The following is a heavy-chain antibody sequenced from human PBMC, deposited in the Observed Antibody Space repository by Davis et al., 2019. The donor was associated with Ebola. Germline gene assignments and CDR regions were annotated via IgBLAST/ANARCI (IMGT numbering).Heavy chain of an antibody. CDR1: GFTFSSNY. J-gene: IGHJ5*02. V-gene: IGHV3-53*01. CDR2: IYSGGST. Sequence: GESLKISCAASGFTFSSNYMSWVRQAPGKGLEWVSVIYSGGSTYYADSVKGRFTISRDNSKNTLYLQMNSLRAEDTAVYYCARVNYDFWSGYANWFDPWGQGTLVTVSS. D-gene: IGHD3-3*01. CDR3: ARVNYDFWSGYANWFDP.